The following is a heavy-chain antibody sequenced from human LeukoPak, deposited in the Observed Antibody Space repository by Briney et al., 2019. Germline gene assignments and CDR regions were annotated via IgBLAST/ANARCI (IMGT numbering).Heavy chain of an antibody. CDR1: GFTFSNYG. V-gene: IGHV3-23*01. CDR2: ISGSGETT. Sequence: GGSLRLSCAASGFTFSNYGMTWLRQTPAKGLEWVSAISGSGETTYYSDSVKGRFTISRDNSKNTLFLQMNSLRVEDAAMYYCAKTDGYFDQWGQRTLVAVSS. J-gene: IGHJ4*02. D-gene: IGHD3-22*01. CDR3: AKTDGYFDQ.